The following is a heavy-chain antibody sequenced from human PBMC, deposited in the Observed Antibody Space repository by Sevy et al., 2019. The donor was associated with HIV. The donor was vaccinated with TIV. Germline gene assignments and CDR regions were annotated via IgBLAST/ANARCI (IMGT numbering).Heavy chain of an antibody. CDR2: ISGSGGST. CDR1: GLIFSNSA. J-gene: IGHJ3*02. CDR3: AKERRAADAFDI. D-gene: IGHD6-13*01. V-gene: IGHV3-23*01. Sequence: GGSLRLSCVVSGLIFSNSAMSWVRQAPGKGLEWVSAISGSGGSTYYADSVKGRFTISRDNSKNTLYLQMNSLRAEDTAVYYCAKERRAADAFDIWGQGTMVTVSS.